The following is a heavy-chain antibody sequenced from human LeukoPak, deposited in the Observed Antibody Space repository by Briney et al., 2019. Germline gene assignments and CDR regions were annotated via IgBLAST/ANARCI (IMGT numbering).Heavy chain of an antibody. V-gene: IGHV3-53*04. CDR1: GFTVSSNY. CDR3: ASGSYYFDSSGYYFNY. CDR2: IYSGGTT. D-gene: IGHD3-22*01. Sequence: GGSLRLSCAASGFTVSSNYMSWVRQAPGKGLEWVSVIYSGGTTYYAESVKGRFTISRHNSMNTLYLQMNSLRAEDTAVYNCASGSYYFDSSGYYFNYWGQGTLVTVSS. J-gene: IGHJ4*02.